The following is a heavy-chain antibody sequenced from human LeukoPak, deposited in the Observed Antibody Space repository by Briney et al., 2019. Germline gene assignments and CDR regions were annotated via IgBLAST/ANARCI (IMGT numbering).Heavy chain of an antibody. CDR3: AREGIAAAGFDY. D-gene: IGHD6-13*01. CDR1: GGTFSSYA. V-gene: IGHV1-69*04. J-gene: IGHJ4*02. CDR2: VIPILGIA. Sequence: GASVKVSCKASGGTFSSYAISWVRQAPGQGLEWMGRVIPILGIANYAQKFQGRVTITADKSTSTAYMELSSLRSEDTAVYYCAREGIAAAGFDYWGQGTLVTVSS.